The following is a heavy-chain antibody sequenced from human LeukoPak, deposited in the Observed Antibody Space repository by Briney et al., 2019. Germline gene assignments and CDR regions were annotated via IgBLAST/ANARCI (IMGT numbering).Heavy chain of an antibody. CDR1: GYTFTSYG. CDR2: ISAYNGNT. V-gene: IGHV1-18*01. J-gene: IGHJ3*02. CDR3: ARDLHTKGLPYSSGWYSRAFDI. D-gene: IGHD6-19*01. Sequence: RASVKVSCKASGYTFTSYGISWVRQAPGQGLEWMGWISAYNGNTNYAQKLQGRVTMTTDTSTSTAYMELRSLRSDDTAVYYCARDLHTKGLPYSSGWYSRAFDIWGQGTMVTVSS.